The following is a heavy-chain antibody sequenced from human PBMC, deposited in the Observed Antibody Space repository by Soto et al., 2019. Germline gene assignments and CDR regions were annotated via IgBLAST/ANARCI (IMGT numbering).Heavy chain of an antibody. CDR1: GGSISSSSYY. V-gene: IGHV4-39*01. CDR3: ARAILTGLEQYYFDY. Sequence: QLQLQESGPGLVKPSETLSLTCTVSGGSISSSSYYWGWIRQPPGKGLEWIGSIYYSGSTYYNPSLKSRVTTSVDTSKNQFSLKLSSVTAADTAVYYCARAILTGLEQYYFDYWGQGTLVTVSS. D-gene: IGHD3-9*01. CDR2: IYYSGST. J-gene: IGHJ4*02.